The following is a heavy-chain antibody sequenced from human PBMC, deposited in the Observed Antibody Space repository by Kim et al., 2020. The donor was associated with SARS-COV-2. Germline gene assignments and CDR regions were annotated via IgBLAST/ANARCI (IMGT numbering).Heavy chain of an antibody. CDR3: AKGGVRGVITQYYFDY. V-gene: IGHV3-30*02. D-gene: IGHD3-10*01. Sequence: VKGRFTISRDNSKNTLYLQMNSLRAEDTAVYYCAKGGVRGVITQYYFDYWGQGTLVTVSS. J-gene: IGHJ4*02.